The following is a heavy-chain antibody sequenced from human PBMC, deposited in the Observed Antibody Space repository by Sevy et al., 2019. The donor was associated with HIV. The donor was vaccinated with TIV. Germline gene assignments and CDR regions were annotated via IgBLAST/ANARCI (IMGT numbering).Heavy chain of an antibody. CDR2: IRDDSRYI. V-gene: IGHV3-21*01. CDR3: ARDFTIFGVVSGIDY. D-gene: IGHD3-3*01. CDR1: GFTFRSYS. Sequence: GGSLRLSCAASGFTFRSYSMKWVRQAPGKGLEWLSSIRDDSRYIYYSDSVKGRFTISRANAKSSLYLQMNSLRVEDTAIYYCARDFTIFGVVSGIDYWGQGNLVTVSS. J-gene: IGHJ4*02.